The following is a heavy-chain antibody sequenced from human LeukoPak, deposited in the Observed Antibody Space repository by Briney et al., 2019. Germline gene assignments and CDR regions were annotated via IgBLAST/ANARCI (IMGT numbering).Heavy chain of an antibody. CDR2: ISSSGSTI. CDR3: AELGITMIGGV. CDR1: GFTFSSYG. V-gene: IGHV3-48*04. D-gene: IGHD3-10*02. Sequence: GGSLRLSCVASGFTFSSYGMYWVRQAPGKGLGWVSYISSSGSTIYYADSVKGRFTISRDNAKNSLYLQMNSLRAEDTAVYYCAELGITMIGGVWGKGTTVTISS. J-gene: IGHJ6*04.